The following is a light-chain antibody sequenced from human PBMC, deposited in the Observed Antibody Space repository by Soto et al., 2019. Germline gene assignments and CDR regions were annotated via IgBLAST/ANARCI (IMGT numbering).Light chain of an antibody. CDR2: KDS. J-gene: IGLJ2*01. CDR1: ALPKQY. Sequence: SYELTQPPSVSVSPGQTARITCSGDALPKQYAYWYQQKPGQAPVLVIYKDSERPSGIPERFSGSSSGTTVTLTISGVQAEDEADYYCQSVDSSGTYKEVFGGGTKLTVL. CDR3: QSVDSSGTYKEV. V-gene: IGLV3-25*03.